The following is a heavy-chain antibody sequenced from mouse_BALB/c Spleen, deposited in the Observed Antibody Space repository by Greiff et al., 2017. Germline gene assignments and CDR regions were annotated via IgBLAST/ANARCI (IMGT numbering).Heavy chain of an antibody. CDR1: GYSFTSGY. CDR3: ARSEGYYYFDY. V-gene: IGHV3-8*02. J-gene: IGHJ2*01. Sequence: EVKLVESGPSFVKPSQSLSLTCSVTGYSFTSGYLNWIRKFPGNKLEYMAYISCSGSTYYNPSLKSRLFITRDTSKNQYYLQLNSVITEDTATYYWARSEGYYYFDYWGQGTTLTVSS. CDR2: ISCSGST.